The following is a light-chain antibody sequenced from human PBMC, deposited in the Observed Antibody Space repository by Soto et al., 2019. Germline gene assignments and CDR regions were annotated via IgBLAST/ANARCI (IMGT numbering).Light chain of an antibody. CDR1: QSLVHSDGNTY. CDR3: MQGTYWPYT. V-gene: IGKV2-30*02. Sequence: DVVMTQSPLSLPVTLGQSASISCRPSQSLVHSDGNTYLIWLQQRPGQSPRRLIYQVSNRDSGVXDXFSGSGSGIDFTLKISRVEAEDVGIYYCMQGTYWPYTFGQGTKLEIK. CDR2: QVS. J-gene: IGKJ2*01.